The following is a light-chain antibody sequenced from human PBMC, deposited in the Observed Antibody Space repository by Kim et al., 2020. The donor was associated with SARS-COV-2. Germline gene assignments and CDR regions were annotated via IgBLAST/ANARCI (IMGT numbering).Light chain of an antibody. J-gene: IGKJ1*01. Sequence: SPGERATLSCSASQSVSSSYLAWYQQKPGQAPRLLIYGASSRATGIPDRFSGSGSATDFTLTISRLEPEDFAVYYCQQYGSSPWTFGQGTKVDIK. CDR3: QQYGSSPWT. CDR1: QSVSSSY. CDR2: GAS. V-gene: IGKV3-20*01.